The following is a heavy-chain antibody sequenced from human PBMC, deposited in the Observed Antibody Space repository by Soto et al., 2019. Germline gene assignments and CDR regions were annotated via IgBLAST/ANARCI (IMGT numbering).Heavy chain of an antibody. CDR1: GNSFTTSA. J-gene: IGHJ4*02. D-gene: IGHD7-27*01. Sequence: QVQLVQSGSEVRKPWASVKISCEASGNSFTTSAIHWVRQAPGQRPERMGWINAGNGYIKYSQTFQGRVTITRDTSASTVYMELSSLQYKDTGISYCTRESAPWGFEHWGQGARVTVSS. V-gene: IGHV1-3*01. CDR2: INAGNGYI. CDR3: TRESAPWGFEH.